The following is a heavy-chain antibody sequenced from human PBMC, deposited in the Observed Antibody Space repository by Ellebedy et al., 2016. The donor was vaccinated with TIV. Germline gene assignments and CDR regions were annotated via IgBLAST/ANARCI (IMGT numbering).Heavy chain of an antibody. D-gene: IGHD6-19*01. CDR1: GGSISSYY. CDR3: VAGPDGFDI. CDR2: IYSNGKT. V-gene: IGHV4-4*07. Sequence: MPSETLSLTCSVSGGSISSYYWSWIRQPAGKGLEWIGRIYSNGKTNYKSTLKSRVTVSVDTSKNQVSLKLSSVTVADTAMYYCVAGPDGFDIWGHGTMVIVSS. J-gene: IGHJ3*02.